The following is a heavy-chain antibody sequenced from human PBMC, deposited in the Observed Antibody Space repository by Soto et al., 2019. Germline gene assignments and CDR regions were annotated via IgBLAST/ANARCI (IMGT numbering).Heavy chain of an antibody. CDR3: ARIPRYSFPTSDDLDS. CDR1: GGTFYTYT. V-gene: IGHV1-69*13. D-gene: IGHD5-18*01. Sequence: SVKVSCKASGGTFYTYTFSWVRQAPGQGLEWMGSITPIYPTTNYAEKFQGRLTVTADGSTNTAYMELNSLTSEDTAVYYCARIPRYSFPTSDDLDSWGQGTLVTSPQ. CDR2: ITPIYPTT. J-gene: IGHJ4*02.